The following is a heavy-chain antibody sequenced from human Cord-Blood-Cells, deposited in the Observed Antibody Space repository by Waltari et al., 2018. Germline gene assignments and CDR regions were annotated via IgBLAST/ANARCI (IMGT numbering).Heavy chain of an antibody. V-gene: IGHV4-4*07. J-gene: IGHJ6*02. CDR2: IYTSGST. CDR1: SISSYY. D-gene: IGHD5-12*01. CDR3: ARDSVVATRRRYYYYYGMDV. Sequence: SISSYYWSWIRQPAGKGLEWIGRIYTSGSTNYNPSLKSRVTMSVDTSKNQFSLKLSSVTAADTAVYYCARDSVVATRRRYYYYYGMDVWGQGTTVTVSS.